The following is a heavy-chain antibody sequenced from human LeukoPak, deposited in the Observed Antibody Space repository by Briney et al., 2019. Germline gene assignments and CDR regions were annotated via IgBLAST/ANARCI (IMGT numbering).Heavy chain of an antibody. V-gene: IGHV3-21*01. J-gene: IGHJ4*02. CDR1: GFTFSSYS. CDR3: ARDPYYYDSSGYYLN. Sequence: GGSLRLSCAASGFTFSSYSMNWVRLAPGKGLEWVSSISSSSSYIYYADSVKGRFTISRDNAKNSLYLQMNSLRAEDTAVYYCARDPYYYDSSGYYLNWGQGTLVTVSS. D-gene: IGHD3-22*01. CDR2: ISSSSSYI.